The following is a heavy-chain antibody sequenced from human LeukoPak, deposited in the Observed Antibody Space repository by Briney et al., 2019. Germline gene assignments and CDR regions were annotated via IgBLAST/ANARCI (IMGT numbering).Heavy chain of an antibody. CDR1: GYTFTSYY. D-gene: IGHD3-10*01. V-gene: IGHV1-46*01. Sequence: RASVKVSCTASGYTFTSYYMHWVRQAPGQGLEWMGIINPSGGSTSYAQKFQGRVTMTRDTSTSTVYMELSSLRSEDTAVYYCARDLKGRPHEGYAFDIWGQGTMVTVSS. J-gene: IGHJ3*02. CDR2: INPSGGST. CDR3: ARDLKGRPHEGYAFDI.